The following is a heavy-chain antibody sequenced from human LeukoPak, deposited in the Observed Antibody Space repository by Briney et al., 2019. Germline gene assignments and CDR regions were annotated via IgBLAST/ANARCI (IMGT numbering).Heavy chain of an antibody. CDR1: GFTFSDYY. V-gene: IGHV3-11*06. J-gene: IGHJ4*02. CDR3: ARSYSLPEY. CDR2: ISSSSSYI. D-gene: IGHD1-26*01. Sequence: GGSLRLSCAASGFTFSDYYMSWIRQAPGKGLEWVSSISSSSSYIYYADSLKGRFTISRDNAKNSLYLQMNSLTTADTAVYYCARSYSLPEYWGQGTLVTVSS.